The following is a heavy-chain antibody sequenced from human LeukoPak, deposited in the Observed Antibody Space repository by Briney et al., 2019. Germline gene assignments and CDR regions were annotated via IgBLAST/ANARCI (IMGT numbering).Heavy chain of an antibody. CDR2: ISSSSSYI. CDR1: GFTFSSYS. J-gene: IGHJ4*02. CDR3: VRDPWRYYDSMSYSYFDY. D-gene: IGHD3-22*01. Sequence: PGGSLRFSCAASGFTFSSYSMNWVRQAPGKGLEWVSSISSSSSYIYYGDSVKGRFTISRDNAKNSVYLQMNSLRAEDTAVYYCVRDPWRYYDSMSYSYFDYWGQGTLVTVSS. V-gene: IGHV3-21*01.